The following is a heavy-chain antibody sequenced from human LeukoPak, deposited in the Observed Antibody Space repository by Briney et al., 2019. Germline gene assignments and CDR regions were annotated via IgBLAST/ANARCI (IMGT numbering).Heavy chain of an antibody. D-gene: IGHD3-22*01. J-gene: IGHJ3*02. CDR3: ARPDSSGYLDAFDI. CDR1: GGSFSGYY. Sequence: SETLSLTCAVYGGSFSGYYWSWLRQPPGKGLEWIGEINHSGSTNYNPSLKSRVTISVDTSKNQFSLKLSSVTAADTAVYYCARPDSSGYLDAFDIWGQGTMVTVSS. CDR2: INHSGST. V-gene: IGHV4-34*01.